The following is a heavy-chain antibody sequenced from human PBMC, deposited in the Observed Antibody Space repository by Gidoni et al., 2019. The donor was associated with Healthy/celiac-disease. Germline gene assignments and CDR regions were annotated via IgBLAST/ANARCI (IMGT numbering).Heavy chain of an antibody. J-gene: IGHJ4*02. Sequence: EVQLVESGGGLVQPGGSLRLSCAASGFTFSSYWMSWVRQAPGKGLEWVANIKQDGSEKYYVDSVKGRFTISRDNAKNSLYLQMNSLRAEDTAVYYCRLTVTTPFGYFDYWGQGTLVTVSS. CDR3: RLTVTTPFGYFDY. CDR2: IKQDGSEK. CDR1: GFTFSSYW. V-gene: IGHV3-7*03. D-gene: IGHD4-4*01.